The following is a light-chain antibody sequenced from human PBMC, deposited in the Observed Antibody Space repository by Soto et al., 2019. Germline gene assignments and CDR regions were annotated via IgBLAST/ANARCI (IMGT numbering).Light chain of an antibody. J-gene: IGLJ1*01. V-gene: IGLV2-14*01. CDR1: SSDVGAHNF. CDR3: NSYTNTAARV. Sequence: HSVLTQPASVSGCPGQSITISCTGTSSDVGAHNFVSWYQQHPGKAPKLMIYEVSNRPSGVSDRFSGSKSGNTASLTISGLQAEDEADYYCNSYTNTAARVFGTGTKVTVL. CDR2: EVS.